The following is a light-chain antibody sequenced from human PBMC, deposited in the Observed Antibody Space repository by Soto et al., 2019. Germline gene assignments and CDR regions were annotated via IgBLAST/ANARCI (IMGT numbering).Light chain of an antibody. Sequence: EIVMTQSPATLSVSPGERATLSCRASQSVSSNLAWYQQKPGQSPRLLIYDASTRATAVPARFSGSGSGTEFTLTISSLQSEDFAVYYCQQYNNWPPDYTFGQGTKLEIK. CDR2: DAS. J-gene: IGKJ2*01. CDR1: QSVSSN. V-gene: IGKV3-15*01. CDR3: QQYNNWPPDYT.